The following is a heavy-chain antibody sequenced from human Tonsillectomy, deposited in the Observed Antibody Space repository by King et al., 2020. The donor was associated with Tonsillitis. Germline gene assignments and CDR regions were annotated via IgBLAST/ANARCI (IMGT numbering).Heavy chain of an antibody. J-gene: IGHJ6*03. Sequence: VQLQQSGPGLVKPSQTLSVTWAISGDSVSSNSASWDWIRQSPSRGLEGLGRTYYRSQWYNDYAVFLKGRITINPDTSKNQFSLQLNSVTPDDTAVYYCARGVVRTPADYYYYYMDVWGRGTTVTVSS. CDR1: GDSVSSNSAS. CDR3: ARGVVRTPADYYYYYMDV. D-gene: IGHD4-23*01. V-gene: IGHV6-1*01. CDR2: TYYRSQWYN.